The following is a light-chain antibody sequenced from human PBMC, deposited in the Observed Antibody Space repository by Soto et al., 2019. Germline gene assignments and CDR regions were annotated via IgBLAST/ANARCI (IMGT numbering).Light chain of an antibody. Sequence: IVWTHSPCTLSLSPVQRATLSSMASQSISINFLAWYQQKPGQAPRLLIYATSSRATGIPGRFSGSGSGTDFTLTISRLEPEDFAVYYCQQYSSSWTFGQGTKVDIK. CDR2: ATS. CDR1: QSISINF. V-gene: IGKV3-20*01. J-gene: IGKJ1*01. CDR3: QQYSSSWT.